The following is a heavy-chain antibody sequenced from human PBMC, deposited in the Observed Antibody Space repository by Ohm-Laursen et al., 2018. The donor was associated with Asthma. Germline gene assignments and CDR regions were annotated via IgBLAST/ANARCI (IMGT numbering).Heavy chain of an antibody. J-gene: IGHJ6*02. CDR2: IFHSGNT. CDR1: GGSITSGGYS. CDR3: DSQPRYFYGLDV. V-gene: IGHV4-30-2*01. Sequence: SQTLSLTCAVSGGSITSGGYSWHWIRQPPGKGLEWIGHIFHSGNTYYNPSLKSRVTISLNRPKNQFSLKLTSVTAADTAVYYCDSQPRYFYGLDVWGQGTTVAVSS.